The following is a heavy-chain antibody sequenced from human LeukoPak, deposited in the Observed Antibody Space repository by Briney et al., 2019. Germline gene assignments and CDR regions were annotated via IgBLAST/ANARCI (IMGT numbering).Heavy chain of an antibody. V-gene: IGHV4-39*07. CDR3: ARDKGYYDSSED. Sequence: TSETLSLTCTVSGGSISSSSYYWGWIRQPPGKGLEWIGSIYYSGSTYYNPSLKSRVTISVDTSKNQFSLTLSSVTAADTAVYYCARDKGYYDSSEDWGQGILVTVSS. CDR1: GGSISSSSYY. D-gene: IGHD3-22*01. J-gene: IGHJ4*02. CDR2: IYYSGST.